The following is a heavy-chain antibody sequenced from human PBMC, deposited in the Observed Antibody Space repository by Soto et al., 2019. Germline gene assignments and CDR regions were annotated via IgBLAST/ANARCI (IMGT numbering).Heavy chain of an antibody. J-gene: IGHJ4*02. V-gene: IGHV2-5*02. CDR3: AHRRSGYFDS. Sequence: QITLKESGPTLVKPTQTLTLTCTFSGFSLTETGMGVGWIRQPPGKALEWLALIYWDDDKRDSPSLKRGLTLSKDASKNQVVLTKTNVDAVDTATYYCAHRRSGYFDSWGQGTLVTVSS. CDR2: IYWDDDK. CDR1: GFSLTETGMG.